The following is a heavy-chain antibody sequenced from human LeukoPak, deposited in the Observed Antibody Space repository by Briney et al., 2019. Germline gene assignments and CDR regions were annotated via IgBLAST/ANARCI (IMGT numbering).Heavy chain of an antibody. Sequence: ASVKVSCKASGYTFTSYGISWVRQAPGQGLEWMGGIIPIFGTANYAQKFQGRVTITADESTSTAYMELSSLRSEDTAVYYCARLEGSWYYFDYWGQGTLVTVSS. V-gene: IGHV1-69*13. J-gene: IGHJ4*02. CDR3: ARLEGSWYYFDY. CDR1: GYTFTSYG. CDR2: IIPIFGTA. D-gene: IGHD6-13*01.